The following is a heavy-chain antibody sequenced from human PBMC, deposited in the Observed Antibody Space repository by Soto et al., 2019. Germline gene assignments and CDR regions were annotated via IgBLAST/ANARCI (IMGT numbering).Heavy chain of an antibody. CDR3: AKGHISSTKDWLDP. D-gene: IGHD3-3*02. Sequence: QVQLVQSGAEVKKPGASVKVSCKGSGYTFTSYHINWVRQATGQGLEWMGWMNPNSGNTGYAQTLQGRVTMTWDTSINTAYMELSSLRFDDTAMDYCAKGHISSTKDWLDPWGQGTLVTVSS. CDR2: MNPNSGNT. CDR1: GYTFTSYH. J-gene: IGHJ5*02. V-gene: IGHV1-8*01.